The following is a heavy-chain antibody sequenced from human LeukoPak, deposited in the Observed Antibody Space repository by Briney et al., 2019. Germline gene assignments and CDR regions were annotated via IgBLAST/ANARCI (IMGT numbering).Heavy chain of an antibody. V-gene: IGHV3-30*02. D-gene: IGHD6-13*01. CDR1: GFTFSSYA. CDR2: IRYDGRNK. J-gene: IGHJ6*03. CDR3: ARAAIAAARIYYYMDV. Sequence: GGSLRLSCAASGFTFSSYAMHWVRQAPGKGLEWVAFIRYDGRNKYYADSVKGRFTISRDNSKNTLYLQMNSLRAEDTAVYYCARAAIAAARIYYYMDVWGKGTTVTVSS.